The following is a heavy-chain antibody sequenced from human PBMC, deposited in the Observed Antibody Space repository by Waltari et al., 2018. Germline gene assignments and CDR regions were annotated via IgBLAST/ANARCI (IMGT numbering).Heavy chain of an antibody. V-gene: IGHV1-2*06. CDR3: ARDFRGGSYHFDY. Sequence: QVQLVQSGAEVKKPGASVKVTCKASGYTFTDHYMHWVRQAPGQGLEWMGRINSNRGGTNYAQKFQGRVTMTTDTSLNTVYMELTRLISDDTAVYYCARDFRGGSYHFDYWGQGTLVTVSS. J-gene: IGHJ4*02. CDR1: GYTFTDHY. D-gene: IGHD1-26*01. CDR2: INSNRGGT.